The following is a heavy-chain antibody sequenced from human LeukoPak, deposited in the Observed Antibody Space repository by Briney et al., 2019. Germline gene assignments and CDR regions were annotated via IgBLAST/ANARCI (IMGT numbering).Heavy chain of an antibody. CDR3: VTVGGGSVNYYYGMDV. J-gene: IGHJ6*02. D-gene: IGHD2-15*01. Sequence: GRSLRLSCAASGFTFSSYGMHWVRQAPGKGLEWVAVISYDGSNKYYADSVKGRFTISRDNSKNTLYLQMNSLRAEDTAVYYCVTVGGGSVNYYYGMDVWGQGTTATVSS. V-gene: IGHV3-30*03. CDR2: ISYDGSNK. CDR1: GFTFSSYG.